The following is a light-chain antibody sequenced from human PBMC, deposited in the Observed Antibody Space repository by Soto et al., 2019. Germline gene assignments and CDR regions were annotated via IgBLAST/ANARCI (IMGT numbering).Light chain of an antibody. J-gene: IGKJ1*01. CDR3: QQYYITPQT. CDR2: WAS. Sequence: DIVMTQSPDSLAVSLGERATINCKSSQSVLYSSNNKNYLAWYQQKPGQPPKLLIYWASTRESGVPDRVSGSGSVTNFTLTISSLQAEDVAVYYCQQYYITPQTFGQGTKVEIK. V-gene: IGKV4-1*01. CDR1: QSVLYSSNNKNY.